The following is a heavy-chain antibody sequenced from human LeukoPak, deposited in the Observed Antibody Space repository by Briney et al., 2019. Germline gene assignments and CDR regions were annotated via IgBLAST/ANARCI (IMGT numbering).Heavy chain of an antibody. D-gene: IGHD6-13*01. CDR3: ASAGYSETYYYYYGMDV. CDR2: ISYDGSNK. CDR1: GFTFSGYG. Sequence: PGGSLRLSCAASGFTFSGYGMHWVRQAPGKGLEWVAVISYDGSNKYYADSVKGRFTISRDNSKNTLYLQMNSLRAEDTAVYYCASAGYSETYYYYYGMDVWGQGTTVTVSS. J-gene: IGHJ6*02. V-gene: IGHV3-30*03.